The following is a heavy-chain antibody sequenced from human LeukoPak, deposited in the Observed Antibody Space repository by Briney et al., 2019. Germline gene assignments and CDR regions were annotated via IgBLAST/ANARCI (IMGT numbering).Heavy chain of an antibody. CDR2: INPSGGST. V-gene: IGHV1-46*01. CDR3: ARDGEVATKSGYYMDV. CDR1: GYTFTSYY. J-gene: IGHJ6*03. Sequence: ASVKVSCKASGYTFTSYYMHWVRQAPGQGLEWMGIINPSGGSTSYAQKFQGRVTMTTDTSTSTAYMELRSLRSDDTAVYYCARDGEVATKSGYYMDVWGKGTTVTVSS. D-gene: IGHD5-12*01.